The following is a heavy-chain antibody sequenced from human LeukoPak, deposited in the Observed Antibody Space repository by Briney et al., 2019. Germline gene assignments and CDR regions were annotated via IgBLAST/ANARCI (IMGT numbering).Heavy chain of an antibody. CDR2: INPNSGDT. CDR1: GYIFTGYY. CDR3: ATSGGTGYYAVS. J-gene: IGHJ4*02. Sequence: GASVKVSCKASGYIFTGYYMIWVRQAPGYGVEWMGWINPNSGDTNFAQKFQGRVTMTSDTSISTAYMELSRLSSDDTAVYYCATSGGTGYYAVSWGQGTLVTVSS. V-gene: IGHV1-2*02. D-gene: IGHD3-9*01.